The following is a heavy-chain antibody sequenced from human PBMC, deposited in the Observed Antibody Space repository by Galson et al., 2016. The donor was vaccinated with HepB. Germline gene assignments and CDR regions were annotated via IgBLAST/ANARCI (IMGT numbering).Heavy chain of an antibody. CDR3: AKGGQWLLRGPGWFDP. Sequence: SLRLSCAASGFTFSSYAMSWVRQAPGKGLEWVSTISGSGATTYVADSVKGRFTMSSDNSKNTLYLQMNSLRVEDTAIYYCAKGGQWLLRGPGWFDPWGQGTLVSVSS. V-gene: IGHV3-23*01. CDR2: ISGSGATT. J-gene: IGHJ5*02. CDR1: GFTFSSYA. D-gene: IGHD6-19*01.